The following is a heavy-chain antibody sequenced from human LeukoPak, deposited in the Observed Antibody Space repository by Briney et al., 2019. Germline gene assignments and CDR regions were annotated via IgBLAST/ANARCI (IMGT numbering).Heavy chain of an antibody. D-gene: IGHD6-19*01. V-gene: IGHV4-59*01. CDR3: ARRTAIAVAGLNFFDY. CDR1: GGSISSYY. Sequence: SETLSLTCTVPGGSISSYYWSWIRQPPGKGLEWIGYIYYSGSTNYNPSLKSRVTISVDTSKNQFSLKLSSVTAADTAVYYCARRTAIAVAGLNFFDYWGQGTLVTVSS. J-gene: IGHJ4*02. CDR2: IYYSGST.